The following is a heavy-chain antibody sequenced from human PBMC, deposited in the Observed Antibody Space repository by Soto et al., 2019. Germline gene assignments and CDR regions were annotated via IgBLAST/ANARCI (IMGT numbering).Heavy chain of an antibody. CDR3: AKDYGDYFWYFDL. J-gene: IGHJ2*01. D-gene: IGHD4-17*01. CDR2: IFPILGIA. CDR1: GGTFSSYT. Sequence: QVQLVQSGAEVKKPGSSVKVSCKASGGTFSSYTISWVRQAPAQGLDGRGRIFPILGIANYAQKFQGRLTITADKSTSTAYMELSSLRSEDTAVYYCAKDYGDYFWYFDLWVRFSLVTLSS. V-gene: IGHV1-69*08.